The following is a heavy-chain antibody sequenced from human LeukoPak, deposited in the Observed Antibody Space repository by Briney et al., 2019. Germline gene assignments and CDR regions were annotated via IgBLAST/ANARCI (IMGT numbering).Heavy chain of an antibody. Sequence: SETLSLTCAAYGGSFSGYHWSWIRQPSWKVLEWIGEIIPSVSPNYMPSLQSRVTISVDASKNQFSLKLSSVTAADTAVYYCARGFGYCGGDCPPWGMDVWGQGTTVTVSS. CDR3: ARGFGYCGGDCPPWGMDV. CDR1: GGSFSGYH. CDR2: IIPSVSP. V-gene: IGHV4-34*01. D-gene: IGHD2-21*02. J-gene: IGHJ6*02.